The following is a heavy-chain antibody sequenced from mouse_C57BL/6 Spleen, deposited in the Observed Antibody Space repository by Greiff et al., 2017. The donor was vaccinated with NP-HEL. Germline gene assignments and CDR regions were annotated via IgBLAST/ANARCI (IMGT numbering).Heavy chain of an antibody. D-gene: IGHD1-1*01. J-gene: IGHJ1*03. CDR1: GFNFSDDG. CDR3: ARDYGSSYRYFDV. Sequence: EVKVEESGGGLVKPGGSLKLSCAASGFNFSDDGMHWVRQAPEKGLEWVAYISSGSSAIYYAATVQGRFTITRDNATNTLFLQMTSLRSEDTAMYYCARDYGSSYRYFDVWGTGTTVTVSS. CDR2: ISSGSSAI. V-gene: IGHV5-17*01.